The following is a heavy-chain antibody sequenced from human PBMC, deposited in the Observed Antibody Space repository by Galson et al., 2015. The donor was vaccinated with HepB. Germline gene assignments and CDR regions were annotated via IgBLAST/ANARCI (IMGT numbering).Heavy chain of an antibody. D-gene: IGHD4-23*01. CDR1: GYTFTSYY. Sequence: SVKVSCKASGYTFTSYYMHWVRQAPGQGLEWMGIINPSGGSTSYAQKFQGRVTMTRDTSTSTVYMELSSLRSEDTAVYYCARDGAPSAVRDGGSYGGNSEGNFDYWGQGTLVTVSS. V-gene: IGHV1-46*01. CDR2: INPSGGST. CDR3: ARDGAPSAVRDGGSYGGNSEGNFDY. J-gene: IGHJ4*02.